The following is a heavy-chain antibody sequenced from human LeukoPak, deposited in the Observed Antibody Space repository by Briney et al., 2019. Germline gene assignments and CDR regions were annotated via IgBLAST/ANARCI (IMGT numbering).Heavy chain of an antibody. CDR3: TTYLTTDSRGWY. V-gene: IGHV3-49*04. Sequence: PGGSLRPSCTASGFTFPDYAMSWGRGSPGKGLEWVGCIRNKTHGGTTDYPAHVKGRFTISRDDSKHTLYLQMNSPKTEDTAVYYCTTYLTTDSRGWYWGQGTLVTVSS. J-gene: IGHJ4*02. CDR2: IRNKTHGGTT. CDR1: GFTFPDYA. D-gene: IGHD6-19*01.